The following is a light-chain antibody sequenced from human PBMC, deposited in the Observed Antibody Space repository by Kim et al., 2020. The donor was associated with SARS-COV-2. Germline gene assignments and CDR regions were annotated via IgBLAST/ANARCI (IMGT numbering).Light chain of an antibody. CDR1: EGLVHTDGHTY. J-gene: IGKJ2*03. CDR3: VQGVHGPYS. Sequence: DVLMSQSPPALVVTPGQSASMSCTSTEGLVHTDGHTYLSWYHQRPGQSPRRLAYKVSNRDSGAPHRISAGGSGTTFTLTISGVEAGGTGTYNCVQGVHGPYSFGQGTKWEI. V-gene: IGKV2-30*02. CDR2: KVS.